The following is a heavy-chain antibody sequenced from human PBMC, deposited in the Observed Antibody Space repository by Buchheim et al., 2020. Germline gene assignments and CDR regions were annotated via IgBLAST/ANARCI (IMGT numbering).Heavy chain of an antibody. CDR2: IWYDGSNK. D-gene: IGHD5-18*01. J-gene: IGHJ6*02. V-gene: IGHV3-33*01. Sequence: QVQLVESGGGVVQPGRSLRLSCAASGFTFSSYGMHWVRQAPGKGLEWVAVIWYDGSNKYYADSVKGRFTIPRDNSKNTLYLQMNSLRAEDTAVYYCASFNSFRPSPRRNYGMDVWGQGTT. CDR1: GFTFSSYG. CDR3: ASFNSFRPSPRRNYGMDV.